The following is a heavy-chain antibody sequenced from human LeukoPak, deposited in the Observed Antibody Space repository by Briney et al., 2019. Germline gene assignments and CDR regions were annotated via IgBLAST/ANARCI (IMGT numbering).Heavy chain of an antibody. Sequence: SETLSLTCAVSGGSISSGGYSWSWIRQPPGKGLEWIGYTYHSGSTYYNPSLKSRVTISVDRSKNQFSLKLSSVTAADTAVYYCARSYYDSSGNDYYYYGMDVWGQGTTVTVSS. V-gene: IGHV4-30-2*01. D-gene: IGHD3-22*01. CDR1: GGSISSGGYS. CDR3: ARSYYDSSGNDYYYYGMDV. CDR2: TYHSGST. J-gene: IGHJ6*02.